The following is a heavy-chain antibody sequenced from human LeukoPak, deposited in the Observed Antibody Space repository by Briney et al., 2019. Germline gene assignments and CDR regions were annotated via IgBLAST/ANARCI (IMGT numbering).Heavy chain of an antibody. CDR3: AGLNYYYYYYMDV. CDR2: IHHAGAT. Sequence: SETLSLTCTVSDYYISSGHYWGWIRQPPGKGLEWIGNIHHAGATYYNPSLKSRVTMSVDTSKNQFSLKLNSVTAADTAVYYCAGLNYYYYYYMDVWGKGTTVTVSS. CDR1: DYYISSGHY. V-gene: IGHV4-38-2*02. J-gene: IGHJ6*03.